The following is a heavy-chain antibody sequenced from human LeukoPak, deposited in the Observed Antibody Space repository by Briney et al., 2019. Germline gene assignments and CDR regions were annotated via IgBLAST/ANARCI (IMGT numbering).Heavy chain of an antibody. Sequence: SETLSLTCGVYGGSFRGYYWSWIRQPPGKGLEWIGEINHSGSTNYNPSLKSRVTMSVDTSKKQFSLKLSSVTAADTAVYYCARVRGSSGSYEYYHYMDVWGKGTTVTISS. D-gene: IGHD1-26*01. CDR2: INHSGST. J-gene: IGHJ6*03. CDR3: ARVRGSSGSYEYYHYMDV. V-gene: IGHV4-34*01. CDR1: GGSFRGYY.